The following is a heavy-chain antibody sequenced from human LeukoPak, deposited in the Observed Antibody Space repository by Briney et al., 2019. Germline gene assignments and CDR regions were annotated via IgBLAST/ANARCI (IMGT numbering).Heavy chain of an antibody. J-gene: IGHJ4*02. CDR3: ARENYDILTGSPKVFDY. Sequence: SVKVSCKASGGTFSSYAISWVRQAPGQGLEWMGRIIPILGIANYAQKFQGRVTITADKSTSTAYMELSSLRSEDTAVYYCARENYDILTGSPKVFDYWGQGTLVTVSS. V-gene: IGHV1-69*04. CDR2: IIPILGIA. CDR1: GGTFSSYA. D-gene: IGHD3-9*01.